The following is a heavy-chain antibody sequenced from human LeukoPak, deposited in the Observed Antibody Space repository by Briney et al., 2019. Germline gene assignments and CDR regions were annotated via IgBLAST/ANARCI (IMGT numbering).Heavy chain of an antibody. CDR1: GGSFSGYY. CDR3: ARLTSFSWYNWFDP. J-gene: IGHJ5*02. Sequence: SETLSLTCAVYGGSFSGYYWSWIRQPPGKGLEWIGEINHSGSTNYNPSLKSRVTISVDTSKNKFSLKLSSVTAADTAVYYCARLTSFSWYNWFDPWGQGTLVTVSS. CDR2: INHSGST. V-gene: IGHV4-34*01. D-gene: IGHD6-13*01.